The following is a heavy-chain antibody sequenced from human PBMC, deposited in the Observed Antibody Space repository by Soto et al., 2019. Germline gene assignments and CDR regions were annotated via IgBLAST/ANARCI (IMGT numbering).Heavy chain of an antibody. CDR2: IYYRGST. J-gene: IGHJ4*02. CDR3: ARLTPQWPYLDY. D-gene: IGHD6-19*01. V-gene: IGHV4-59*08. CDR1: GGSISGYY. Sequence: ASETLSLTCTVSGGSISGYYWSWIRQPPGKGLEWIGYIYYRGSTHYNPSLKSRVTISVDTSKNQFSLNLSSVTAADTAVYFCARLTPQWPYLDYWGQGTLVTVSS.